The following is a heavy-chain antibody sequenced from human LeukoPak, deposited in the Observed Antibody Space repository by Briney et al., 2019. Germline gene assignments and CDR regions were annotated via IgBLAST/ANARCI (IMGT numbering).Heavy chain of an antibody. CDR2: IYYSGST. Sequence: SETLSLTCTVSGGSISSYYWGWIRQPPGKGLEWIGYIYYSGSTNYNPSLKSRVTISVDTSKNQFSLKLSSVTAADTAVYYCARVTGSIYGDPYYFDYWGQGTLVTVSS. CDR1: GGSISSYY. CDR3: ARVTGSIYGDPYYFDY. J-gene: IGHJ4*02. V-gene: IGHV4-59*01. D-gene: IGHD4-17*01.